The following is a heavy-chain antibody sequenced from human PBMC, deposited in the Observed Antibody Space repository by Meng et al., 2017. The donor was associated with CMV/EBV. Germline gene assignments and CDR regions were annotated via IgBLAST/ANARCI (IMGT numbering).Heavy chain of an antibody. J-gene: IGHJ6*02. CDR1: GYTFTGYY. Sequence: ASVKVSCKASGYTFTGYYMHWVRQAPGHGLEWMGWINPNIGGTNYAQKFQGRVTMTRDTSISTAYMELSRLRSDDTAVYYCASGQYCSSTSCYGYYYYGMDVWGQGTTVTVSS. CDR3: ASGQYCSSTSCYGYYYYGMDV. V-gene: IGHV1-2*02. D-gene: IGHD2-2*01. CDR2: INPNIGGT.